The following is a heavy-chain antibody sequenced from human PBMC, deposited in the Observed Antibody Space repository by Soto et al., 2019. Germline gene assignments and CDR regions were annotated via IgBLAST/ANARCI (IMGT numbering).Heavy chain of an antibody. CDR1: GGSISSSSYY. V-gene: IGHV4-39*01. CDR3: ATIWGLGAFDI. Sequence: SETLSLTCTVSGGSISSSSYYWGWIRQPPGKWLEWIGSIYYSGSTYYNPSLKSRVTISVDTSKNQFSLKLSSVTAADTAVYYCATIWGLGAFDIWGQGTMVTVSS. D-gene: IGHD7-27*01. J-gene: IGHJ3*02. CDR2: IYYSGST.